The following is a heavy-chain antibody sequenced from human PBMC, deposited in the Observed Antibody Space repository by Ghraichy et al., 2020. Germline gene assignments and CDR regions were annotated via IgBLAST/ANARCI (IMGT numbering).Heavy chain of an antibody. CDR3: ARSRIANYYYYGMDV. V-gene: IGHV4-59*01. Sequence: SETLSLTCTVSGGSISSYYWSWIRQPPGKGLEWIGYIYYSGSTNYNPSLKSRVTISVDTSKNQFSLKLSSVTAADTAVYYCARSRIANYYYYGMDVWGQGTTVTVSS. CDR2: IYYSGST. D-gene: IGHD6-13*01. CDR1: GGSISSYY. J-gene: IGHJ6*02.